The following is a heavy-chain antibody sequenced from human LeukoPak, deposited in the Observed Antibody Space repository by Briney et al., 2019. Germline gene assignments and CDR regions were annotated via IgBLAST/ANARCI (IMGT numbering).Heavy chain of an antibody. Sequence: GGSLRLSCAASGFTFSSYAMSWVRQAPGKGLEWVSGIIDNGYITYYANSVRGRFTISRDNPKNTLFLQMNSLRAEDTAVYYCAKLGGQEVHNYYVAVWGKGTTVAVSS. CDR3: AKLGGQEVHNYYVAV. J-gene: IGHJ6*03. V-gene: IGHV3-23*01. CDR2: IIDNGYIT. CDR1: GFTFSSYA. D-gene: IGHD3-16*01.